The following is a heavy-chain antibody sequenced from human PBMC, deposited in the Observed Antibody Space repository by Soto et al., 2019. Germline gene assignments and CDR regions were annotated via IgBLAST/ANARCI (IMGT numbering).Heavy chain of an antibody. J-gene: IGHJ3*01. CDR3: AAHLEDGPALH. Sequence: ASVKVSCKASGGTFRKYTISWVRQAPGQGLEWMGRIIPILTIANFAQNFQDRVSITADKSTSTAYMDLRSLRAEDTAVYYCAAHLEDGPALHWGPGTMVTVSS. D-gene: IGHD2-2*01. V-gene: IGHV1-69*02. CDR1: GGTFRKYT. CDR2: IIPILTIA.